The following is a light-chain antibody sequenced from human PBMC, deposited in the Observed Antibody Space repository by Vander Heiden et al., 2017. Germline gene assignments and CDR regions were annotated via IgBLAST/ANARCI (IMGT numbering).Light chain of an antibody. CDR3: QQYGGSPR. Sequence: EIGLTQSPGTLSLSPGERATLSCRASQSVDSSYLAWFQQKPGQAPRLLIYGSSTRATGIPDRFSGSGSGTDFTLTISRLGPEDFAVYYCQQYGGSPRFGQGTKVEIK. CDR1: QSVDSSY. J-gene: IGKJ1*01. CDR2: GSS. V-gene: IGKV3-20*01.